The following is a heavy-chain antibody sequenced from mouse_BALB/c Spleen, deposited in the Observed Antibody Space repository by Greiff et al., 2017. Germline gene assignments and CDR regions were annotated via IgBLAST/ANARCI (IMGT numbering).Heavy chain of an antibody. CDR3: ARGYYGSRKTRYFDV. CDR2: ISSGGSYT. D-gene: IGHD1-1*01. Sequence: EVKLVESGGGLVKPGGSLKLSCAASGFTFSSYAMSWVRQSPEKRLEWVAEISSGGSYTYYPDTVTGRFTISRDNAKYTLYLEMSSLRSEDTAMYYCARGYYGSRKTRYFDVWGAGTTVTVSS. CDR1: GFTFSSYA. V-gene: IGHV5-9-4*01. J-gene: IGHJ1*01.